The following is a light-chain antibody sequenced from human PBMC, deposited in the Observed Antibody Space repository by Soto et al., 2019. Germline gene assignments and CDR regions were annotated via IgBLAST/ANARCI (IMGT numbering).Light chain of an antibody. CDR1: QSVTSSY. CDR2: GAS. Sequence: EIVLTQSPGTLSLSSGERATLFCRASQSVTSSYLAWYQQKPGQAPRLLIYGASSRATGIPDRFSGSGSGTDFTLTISRLEPEDSAVYYCQQYSTSPPLTVGGGTKLEIK. V-gene: IGKV3-20*01. J-gene: IGKJ4*01. CDR3: QQYSTSPPLT.